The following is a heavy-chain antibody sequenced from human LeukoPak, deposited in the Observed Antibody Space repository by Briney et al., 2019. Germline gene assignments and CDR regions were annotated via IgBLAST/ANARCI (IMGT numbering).Heavy chain of an antibody. CDR1: GASISSMKKY. CDR3: AKHTHIGDDLSH. D-gene: IGHD5-12*01. CDR2: ICNDVGI. J-gene: IGHJ4*02. Sequence: SEALSLTRSVSGASISSMKKYWGWTRHPPGEGLGCIYSICNDVGIYYDPSVKSRVTISGDNSKNQLYLKVNSVTAADTAVYYCAKHTHIGDDLSHWGQGTLVTVSS. V-gene: IGHV4-39*01.